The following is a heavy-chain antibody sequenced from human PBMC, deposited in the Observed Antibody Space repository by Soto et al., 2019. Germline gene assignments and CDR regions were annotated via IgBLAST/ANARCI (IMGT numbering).Heavy chain of an antibody. V-gene: IGHV4-34*01. J-gene: IGHJ4*02. CDR1: GGSFSGYC. CDR3: ARVRWDILTGFGPKPNNYYFDY. CDR2: INHSGST. D-gene: IGHD3-9*01. Sequence: SETLSLTCAVYGGSFSGYCWSWIRQPPGKGLEWIGEINHSGSTNYNPSLKSRVTISVDTSKNQFSLKLSSVTAADTAVYYCARVRWDILTGFGPKPNNYYFDYWGQGTLVTVSS.